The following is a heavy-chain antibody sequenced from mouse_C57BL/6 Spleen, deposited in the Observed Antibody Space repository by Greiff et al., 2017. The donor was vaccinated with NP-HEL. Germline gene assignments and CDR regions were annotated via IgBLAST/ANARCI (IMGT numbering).Heavy chain of an antibody. Sequence: EVKLMESGGGLVKPGGSLKLSCAASGFTFSSYAMSWVRQTPEKRLEWVATISDGGSYTYYPDNVKGRFTISRDNAKNNLYLQMSHLKSEDTAMYYYARAGGVDEYGVSFDYWGQGTTLTVSS. CDR3: ARAGGVDEYGVSFDY. CDR1: GFTFSSYA. J-gene: IGHJ2*01. CDR2: ISDGGSYT. V-gene: IGHV5-4*03. D-gene: IGHD1-1*02.